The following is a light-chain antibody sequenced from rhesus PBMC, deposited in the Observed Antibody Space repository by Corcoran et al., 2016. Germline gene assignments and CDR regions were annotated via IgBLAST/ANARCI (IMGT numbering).Light chain of an antibody. CDR3: LQGYSTPYS. CDR2: AAS. V-gene: IGKV1-36*02. J-gene: IGKJ2*01. Sequence: DIQMTQSPSSLSASVGDRVTITCRASQGISDYLNWYQQKPGKAPKRLIYAASRLESGVPSRFSGSGSWTDFTLTISSLQPEDCAAYYCLQGYSTPYSFGQGTKVEIK. CDR1: QGISDY.